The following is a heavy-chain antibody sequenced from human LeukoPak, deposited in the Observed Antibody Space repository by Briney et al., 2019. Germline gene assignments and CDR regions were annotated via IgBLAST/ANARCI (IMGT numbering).Heavy chain of an antibody. Sequence: GASVKVSCKASGYTFTSYGISWVRQAPGQGLEWMGWMNVKSGNTGYAQKFQGRVTMTRNTSISTAYIELTSLRSEDTAVYYCATTPTNSRGWFDPWGQGTLVTVSS. CDR2: MNVKSGNT. CDR3: ATTPTNSRGWFDP. J-gene: IGHJ5*02. D-gene: IGHD2-8*01. V-gene: IGHV1-8*02. CDR1: GYTFTSYG.